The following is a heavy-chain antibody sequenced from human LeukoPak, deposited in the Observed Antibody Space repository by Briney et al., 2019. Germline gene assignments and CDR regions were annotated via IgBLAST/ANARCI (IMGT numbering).Heavy chain of an antibody. CDR1: GYTFTAYY. CDR2: INPNSGDT. J-gene: IGHJ4*02. D-gene: IGHD6-13*01. CDR3: ARGRKMAAAGTESPAPFDY. V-gene: IGHV1-2*02. Sequence: GASVKVSCKASGYTFTAYYMHWVRQAPGQGLEWMGWINPNSGDTSYEQKFQGRVTMTRDTSISTAYMELNSLTSDDTAAYYCARGRKMAAAGTESPAPFDYWGQGTLVAVSS.